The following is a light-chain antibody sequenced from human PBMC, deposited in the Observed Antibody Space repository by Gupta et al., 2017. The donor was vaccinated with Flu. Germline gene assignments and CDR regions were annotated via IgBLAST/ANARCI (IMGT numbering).Light chain of an antibody. V-gene: IGLV7-46*01. CDR2: DTS. CDR1: TGAVPSDHY. Sequence: STGAVPSDHYPYWFQQKPGPAPLTLSYDTSNKHASTPVRFSGSLLAGKAALTLPGAQHEAEDNYDCLLADRGSWVFGGGTKLTVL. CDR3: LLADRGSWV. J-gene: IGLJ3*02.